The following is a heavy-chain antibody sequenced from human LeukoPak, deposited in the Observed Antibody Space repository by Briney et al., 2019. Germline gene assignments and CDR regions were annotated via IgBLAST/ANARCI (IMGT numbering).Heavy chain of an antibody. CDR2: ISGSGGST. CDR3: ARGSLGAYFDY. D-gene: IGHD1-26*01. CDR1: GFTFSSYA. J-gene: IGHJ4*02. V-gene: IGHV3-23*01. Sequence: GGSLRLSCAASGFTFSSYAMSWVRQAPGKGLEWVSAISGSGGSTYYADSVKGRFTISRDNAKNSLYLQMNSLRAEDTAVYYCARGSLGAYFDYWGQGTLVTVPS.